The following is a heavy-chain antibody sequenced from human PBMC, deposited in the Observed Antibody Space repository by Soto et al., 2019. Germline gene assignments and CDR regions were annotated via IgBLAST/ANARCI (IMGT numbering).Heavy chain of an antibody. D-gene: IGHD6-13*01. Sequence: QVQLQESGPGLVKPSQTLSLTCTVSGGSISSGGYYWSWIRQHPGKGLEWIGYIYYSGSTYYNPSLKSRVTISVDTSKNQFSLKLSSVTAADTAVYYCAREAGIGAAAGTKLRGFDPWGQGTLVTVSS. J-gene: IGHJ5*02. CDR2: IYYSGST. CDR3: AREAGIGAAAGTKLRGFDP. V-gene: IGHV4-31*03. CDR1: GGSISSGGYY.